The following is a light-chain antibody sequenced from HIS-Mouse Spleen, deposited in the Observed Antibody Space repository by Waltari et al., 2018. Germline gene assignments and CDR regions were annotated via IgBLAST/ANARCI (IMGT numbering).Light chain of an antibody. J-gene: IGLJ1*01. V-gene: IGLV2-14*02. CDR1: SSDVGSYTL. Sequence: QSALTQPASVSGSPGQSITISCTGTSSDVGSYTLVSWYQQHPGKAPKLMIYEGSKRPSGVSNRFSGSKSGNTASLTISGLQAEDEADYYCSSYTSSSTYVFGTGTKVTVL. CDR2: EGS. CDR3: SSYTSSSTYV.